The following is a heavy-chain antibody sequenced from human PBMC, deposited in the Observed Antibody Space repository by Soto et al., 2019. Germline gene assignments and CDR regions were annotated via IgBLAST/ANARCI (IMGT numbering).Heavy chain of an antibody. CDR1: GFTFSSHW. J-gene: IGHJ4*02. CDR3: ARGVPNCSSSSCYFDF. Sequence: EVQLLESGGGLVQPGGSLRLSCAASGFTFSSHWMNWVRQAPGKGLVWVSRISGDGRTTSHADSVKGRFTISRDNAKNTLYLQVNSLRVEDTAVYYCARGVPNCSSSSCYFDFWGQGILVTVSS. V-gene: IGHV3-74*02. D-gene: IGHD2-2*01. CDR2: ISGDGRTT.